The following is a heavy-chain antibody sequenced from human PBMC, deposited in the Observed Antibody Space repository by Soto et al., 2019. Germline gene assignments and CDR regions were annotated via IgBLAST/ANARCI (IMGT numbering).Heavy chain of an antibody. Sequence: QVQLVQSGGEVKKPGASVKVSCKASGYIFNSFGISWVRQAPGQGLEWMGWISAYTGNTKYAQNFQGRVTMTTDTHTSTAYMELRSLRCAEKAVYYCARRWITGEIDYWGQGTLVTVSS. V-gene: IGHV1-18*01. CDR2: ISAYTGNT. D-gene: IGHD3-16*01. J-gene: IGHJ4*02. CDR1: GYIFNSFG. CDR3: ARRWITGEIDY.